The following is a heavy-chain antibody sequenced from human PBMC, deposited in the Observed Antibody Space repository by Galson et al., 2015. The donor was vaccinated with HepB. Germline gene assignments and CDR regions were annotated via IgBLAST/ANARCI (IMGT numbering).Heavy chain of an antibody. D-gene: IGHD1-26*01. J-gene: IGHJ4*02. Sequence: SVKVSCKASGYTFTSYAMHWVRQAPGQRLEWMGWINAGNGNTKYSQKFQGRVTITRDTSASTAYMELSSLRSEDTAVYYCAREGPWWEPPKDWGQGTLVTVSS. CDR3: AREGPWWEPPKD. CDR1: GYTFTSYA. V-gene: IGHV1-3*01. CDR2: INAGNGNT.